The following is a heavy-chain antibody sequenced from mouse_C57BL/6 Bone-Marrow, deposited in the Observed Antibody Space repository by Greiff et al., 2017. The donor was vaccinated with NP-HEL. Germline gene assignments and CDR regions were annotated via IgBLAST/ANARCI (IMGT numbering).Heavy chain of an antibody. Sequence: EVQGVESGGGLVQPGGSLKLSCAASGFTFSDYYMYWVRQTPEKRLEWVAYISNGGGSTYYPDTVKGRFTISRDNAKNTLYLQMSRLKSEDTAMYYCARRGYYGSSSMDYWGQGTSVTVSS. CDR3: ARRGYYGSSSMDY. D-gene: IGHD1-1*01. J-gene: IGHJ4*01. CDR1: GFTFSDYY. V-gene: IGHV5-12*01. CDR2: ISNGGGST.